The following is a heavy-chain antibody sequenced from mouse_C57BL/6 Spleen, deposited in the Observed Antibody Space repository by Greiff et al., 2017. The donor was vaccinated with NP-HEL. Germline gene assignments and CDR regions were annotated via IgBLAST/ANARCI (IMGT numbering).Heavy chain of an antibody. CDR1: GYTFTDYY. J-gene: IGHJ3*01. CDR2: INPNNGGT. CDR3: ASAYGNYVRSGFAY. Sequence: EVQLQQSGPELVKPGASVKISCKASGYTFTDYYMNWVKQSHGKSLEWIGDINPNNGGTSYNQKFKGKATLTVDKSSSTAYMELRSLTSEDSAVYYCASAYGNYVRSGFAYWGQGTLVTVSA. V-gene: IGHV1-26*01. D-gene: IGHD2-1*01.